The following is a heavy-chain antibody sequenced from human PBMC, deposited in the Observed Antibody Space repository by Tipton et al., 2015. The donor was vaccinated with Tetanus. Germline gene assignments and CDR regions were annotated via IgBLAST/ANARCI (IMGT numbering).Heavy chain of an antibody. Sequence: TLSLTCTVSGDSISSADYYWSWIRQRPGKGPEWIGYIYYSGSTYYNPSLKSRLSMSVDTSKNQFFLNLSSVTAADTAVYYCARDQGGGRVVRLNWFDPWGPGTLVTVSS. CDR1: GDSISSADYY. CDR2: IYYSGST. D-gene: IGHD6-6*01. V-gene: IGHV4-31*03. CDR3: ARDQGGGRVVRLNWFDP. J-gene: IGHJ5*02.